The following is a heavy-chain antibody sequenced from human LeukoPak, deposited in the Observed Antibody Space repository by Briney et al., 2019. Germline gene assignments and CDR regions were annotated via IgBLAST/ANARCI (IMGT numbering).Heavy chain of an antibody. Sequence: GRSLRLSCVASGFTFDDYAMYWVRQAPGKGLEWVSGITWNSGSIGYADSVKGRFTISRDNAKNSLYVQMDSLRAEDTAVYYCARDEGDSSGYYPGLWGQGTLVTVSS. V-gene: IGHV3-9*01. CDR1: GFTFDDYA. CDR2: ITWNSGSI. CDR3: ARDEGDSSGYYPGL. J-gene: IGHJ1*01. D-gene: IGHD3-22*01.